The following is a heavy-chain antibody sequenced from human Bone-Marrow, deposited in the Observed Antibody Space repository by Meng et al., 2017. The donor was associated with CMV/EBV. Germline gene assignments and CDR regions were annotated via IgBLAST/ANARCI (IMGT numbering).Heavy chain of an antibody. D-gene: IGHD2-2*01. V-gene: IGHV2-5*01. CDR1: GFSLSTSGVG. CDR2: IYWNDDK. CDR3: AHRAVVVPAASGEYGYYFDY. Sequence: SGPTLVKPTQTLTLTCTFSGFSLSTSGVGVGWIRQPPGKALEWLALIYWNDDKRYSPSLKSRLTITKDTSKNQVVLTMTNMDPVDTATYYCAHRAVVVPAASGEYGYYFDYWGQGTLVTGSS. J-gene: IGHJ4*02.